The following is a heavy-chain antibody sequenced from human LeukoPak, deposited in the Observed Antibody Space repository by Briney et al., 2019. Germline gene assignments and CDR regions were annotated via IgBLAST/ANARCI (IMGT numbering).Heavy chain of an antibody. J-gene: IGHJ3*02. V-gene: IGHV3-23*01. CDR1: GLTFSSYG. Sequence: GSLRLSCAASGLTFSSYGMNWVRQAPGKGLEWVSAISGSGDSTYHADSVRGRFTVSRGNSKNTLYLQMKSLRAEDTAVYYCAKVTGSGSYLADAFDIWGHGTVVTVSS. D-gene: IGHD3-10*01. CDR2: ISGSGDST. CDR3: AKVTGSGSYLADAFDI.